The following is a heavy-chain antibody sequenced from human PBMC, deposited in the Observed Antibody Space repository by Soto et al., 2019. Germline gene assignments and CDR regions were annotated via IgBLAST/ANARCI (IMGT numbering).Heavy chain of an antibody. Sequence: EVRLLEAGGGLKQPGGSLRLSCAASGFTFKASAMNWVRQAPGKGLEWVASISDTGASTWYAESVRGRLSISRDNSKNTIYLQMNSLRGEDTTVYYCAKGRGRGGAWYFDNWGQGTLVTVSS. CDR2: ISDTGAST. V-gene: IGHV3-23*01. D-gene: IGHD6-13*01. CDR3: AKGRGRGGAWYFDN. CDR1: GFTFKASA. J-gene: IGHJ4*02.